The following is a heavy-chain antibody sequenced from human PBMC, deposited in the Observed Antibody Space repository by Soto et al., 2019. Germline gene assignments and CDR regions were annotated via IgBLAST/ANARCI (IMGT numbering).Heavy chain of an antibody. J-gene: IGHJ6*02. D-gene: IGHD3-3*01. CDR1: GFTFSSYE. V-gene: IGHV3-48*03. Sequence: LRLSFAASGFTFSSYEMNWVRQAPGKGLEWVSYISSSGSTIYYADSVKGRFTISRDNAKNSLYLQMNSLRAEDTAVYYCARDRGYYDFWSGYSYPYYYYGMDVWGQGTTVTVSS. CDR2: ISSSGSTI. CDR3: ARDRGYYDFWSGYSYPYYYYGMDV.